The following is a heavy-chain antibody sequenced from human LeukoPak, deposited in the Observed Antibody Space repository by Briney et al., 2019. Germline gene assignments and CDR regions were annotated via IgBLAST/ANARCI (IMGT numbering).Heavy chain of an antibody. CDR2: IFSTGNT. J-gene: IGHJ4*02. Sequence: GGSLRLSCAASGFTISANYMNWVRQAPGKGLEWVSIIFSTGNTYYADSVQSRFTISRDNSKNTLYLQMDSLRAEDTAVYYCASVFWNGHWGQGTLVTVSS. CDR1: GFTISANY. CDR3: ASVFWNGH. V-gene: IGHV3-66*01. D-gene: IGHD3-3*01.